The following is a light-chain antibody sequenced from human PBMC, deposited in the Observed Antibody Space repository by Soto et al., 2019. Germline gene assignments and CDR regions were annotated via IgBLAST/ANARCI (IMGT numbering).Light chain of an antibody. CDR3: SSYTRSNTLV. Sequence: QSALTQPASVSGSPGQSITISCTGTSSDVGAYNYVSWYQQHPGKAPKLMIFEVSDRPSGVSNRFSGSKSGNTASLTISGLQAEDEAEYYCSSYTRSNTLVFGGGTKLTVL. CDR2: EVS. V-gene: IGLV2-14*01. J-gene: IGLJ2*01. CDR1: SSDVGAYNY.